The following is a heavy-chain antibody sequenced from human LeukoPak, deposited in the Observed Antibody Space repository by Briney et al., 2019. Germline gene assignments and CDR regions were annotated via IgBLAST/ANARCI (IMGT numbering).Heavy chain of an antibody. V-gene: IGHV1-2*02. CDR1: GYTSTGYY. J-gene: IGHJ4*02. CDR3: AREDDDILTGYYSYFDY. D-gene: IGHD3-9*01. CDR2: INPNSGGT. Sequence: GASVKASCKASGYTSTGYYMHWVRQAPGQGLEWMGWINPNSGGTNYAQKFQGRVTMTRDTSISTAYMELSRLRSDDTAVYYCAREDDDILTGYYSYFDYWGQGTLVTVSS.